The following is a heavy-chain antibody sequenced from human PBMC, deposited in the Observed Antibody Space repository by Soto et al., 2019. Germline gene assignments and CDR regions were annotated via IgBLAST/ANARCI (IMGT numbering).Heavy chain of an antibody. CDR3: AKENDFWSGYYRGSWFDP. CDR2: ISGSGGST. V-gene: IGHV3-23*01. Sequence: EVQLLESGGGLVQPGGSLRLSCAASGFTFSSYAMSWVRQAPGKGLEWVSAISGSGGSTYYADSVKGRFTISRDNSKNTQYLQMNSLRAEDTAVYYCAKENDFWSGYYRGSWFDPWGQGTLVTVSS. CDR1: GFTFSSYA. J-gene: IGHJ5*02. D-gene: IGHD3-3*01.